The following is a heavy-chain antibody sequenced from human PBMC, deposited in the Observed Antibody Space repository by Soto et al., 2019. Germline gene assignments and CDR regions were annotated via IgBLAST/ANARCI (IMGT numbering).Heavy chain of an antibody. J-gene: IGHJ6*02. Sequence: QVQLVESGGGVVQPGRSLRLSCAASGFTFINYGMHWVRQAPGKGLEWVALISYDGSNKYYADSVKDRFTISRDNSKNALYLQMNSLRTEDTAVYYCAKDVRGYQLLYYGMDVWGQGTTVTVSS. CDR2: ISYDGSNK. D-gene: IGHD2-2*02. V-gene: IGHV3-30*18. CDR3: AKDVRGYQLLYYGMDV. CDR1: GFTFINYG.